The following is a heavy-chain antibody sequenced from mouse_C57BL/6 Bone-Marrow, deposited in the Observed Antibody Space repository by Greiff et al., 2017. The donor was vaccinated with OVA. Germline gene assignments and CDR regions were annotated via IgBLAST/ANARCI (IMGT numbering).Heavy chain of an antibody. V-gene: IGHV1-61*01. CDR3: AITTVRNFDY. CDR1: GYTFTSYW. CDR2: IYPSASET. Sequence: QVQLKQPGAELVRPGSSVKLSCKASGYTFTSYWMDWVKQRPGQGLEWIGNIYPSASETHYNQKFKDKATLTVDKSSSTAYMQLSSLTSEDSAVYYCAITTVRNFDYWGQGTTLTVSS. D-gene: IGHD1-1*01. J-gene: IGHJ2*01.